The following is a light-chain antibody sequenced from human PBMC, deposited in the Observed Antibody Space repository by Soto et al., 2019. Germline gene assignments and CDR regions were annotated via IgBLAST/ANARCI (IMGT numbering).Light chain of an antibody. CDR3: SAWDASLNGYV. V-gene: IGLV1-44*01. J-gene: IGLJ1*01. Sequence: SVLTQPPSAYGTPGQRVTISCYGSSSNIGSKTVNWYQQLPGTAPKLLIYSNYQRPSGVPDRFSGSKSGTSASLAISGLQSEDEADYYCSAWDASLNGYVFGTGTKVTVL. CDR2: SNY. CDR1: SSNIGSKT.